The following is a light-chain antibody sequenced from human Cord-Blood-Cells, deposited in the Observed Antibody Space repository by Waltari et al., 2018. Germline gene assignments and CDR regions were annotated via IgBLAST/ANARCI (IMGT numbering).Light chain of an antibody. CDR3: QQYNSYT. V-gene: IGKV1-5*01. Sequence: DIQMTQSPSTLSASVGDRVTITCRASQSISSWLAWYQQKPGNAPKLLIYDASSLESGVPSRFSGSGYGTEFTLTISSLQPDDFATYYCQQYNSYTFGQGTKLEIK. CDR1: QSISSW. CDR2: DAS. J-gene: IGKJ2*01.